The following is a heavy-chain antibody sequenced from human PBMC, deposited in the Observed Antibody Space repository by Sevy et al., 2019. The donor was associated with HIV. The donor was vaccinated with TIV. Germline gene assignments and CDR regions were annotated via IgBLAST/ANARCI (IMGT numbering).Heavy chain of an antibody. V-gene: IGHV1-18*01. D-gene: IGHD2-2*01. J-gene: IGHJ6*02. CDR2: ISAYTGDT. CDR1: GYTFTSYG. CDR3: ARDVSLVPAAIGRGFYYYGMDV. Sequence: ASVKVSCKASGYTFTSYGISWVRQAPGQGLEWMGWISAYTGDTNYAQNLQGRVTMTTDTYTRKAYMELRSLRSDDTAVYYCARDVSLVPAAIGRGFYYYGMDVWGQGTTVTVSS.